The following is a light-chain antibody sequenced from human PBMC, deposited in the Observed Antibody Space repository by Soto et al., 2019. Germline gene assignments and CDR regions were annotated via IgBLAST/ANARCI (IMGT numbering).Light chain of an antibody. V-gene: IGKV3-20*01. Sequence: DIVLTQSPGTLSLSPGERATLSCRASQSVDSRYLAWYQQKPGQAPRLLIYAVSSRAIGIPDRFSGSGSGTDFTLTISRLEPEDFAEYYCQQYGSSPRYSFGQGTKLEIK. CDR3: QQYGSSPRYS. CDR2: AVS. J-gene: IGKJ2*03. CDR1: QSVDSRY.